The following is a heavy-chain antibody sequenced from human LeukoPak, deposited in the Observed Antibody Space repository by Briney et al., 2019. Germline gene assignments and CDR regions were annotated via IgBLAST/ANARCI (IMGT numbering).Heavy chain of an antibody. CDR3: AGEARHYYYYGMDV. Sequence: SETLSLTCAVYGGSFSGYYWSWIRQPPGKGLGWNGEINHSGSTNYNPSLKSRVTISVDTSKNQFSLKLSSVTAADTAVYYCAGEARHYYYYGMDVWGQGTTVTVSS. V-gene: IGHV4-34*01. D-gene: IGHD3-10*01. J-gene: IGHJ6*02. CDR1: GGSFSGYY. CDR2: INHSGST.